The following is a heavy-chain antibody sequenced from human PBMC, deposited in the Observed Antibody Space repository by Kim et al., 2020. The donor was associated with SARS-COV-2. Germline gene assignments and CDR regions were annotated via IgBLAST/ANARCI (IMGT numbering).Heavy chain of an antibody. CDR2: ISSSSSYI. Sequence: GRSLRLSCAASGFTFSSYSMNWVRQAPGKGLEWVSSISSSSSYIYYADSVKGRFTISRDNAKNSLYLQMNSLRAEDTAVYYCAREGYADYYDSSGYNNPTFDYWGQGTLVTVSS. CDR3: AREGYADYYDSSGYNNPTFDY. V-gene: IGHV3-21*01. CDR1: GFTFSSYS. J-gene: IGHJ4*02. D-gene: IGHD3-22*01.